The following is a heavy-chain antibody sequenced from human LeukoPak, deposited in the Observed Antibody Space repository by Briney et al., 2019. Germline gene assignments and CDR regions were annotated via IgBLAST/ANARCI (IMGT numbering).Heavy chain of an antibody. D-gene: IGHD3-22*01. CDR3: ARGASMMYYYDSSGYYLDAFDI. J-gene: IGHJ3*02. V-gene: IGHV4-61*02. Sequence: SETLSLTCTVSGGSISSGSYYWSWIRQPAGKGLEWIGRIYTSGSTNYNPSLKSRVTISVDTSKNQFSLKLSSVTAADTDVYYCARGASMMYYYDSSGYYLDAFDIWGQGTMVTVSS. CDR1: GGSISSGSYY. CDR2: IYTSGST.